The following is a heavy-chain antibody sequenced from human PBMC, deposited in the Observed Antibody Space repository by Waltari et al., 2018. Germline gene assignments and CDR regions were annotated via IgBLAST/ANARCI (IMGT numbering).Heavy chain of an antibody. V-gene: IGHV3-23*01. CDR1: GFTFSSYA. CDR3: ASFHYYDSSGYYYPIDY. J-gene: IGHJ4*02. Sequence: EVQLLESGGGLVQPGGSLRLSCAASGFTFSSYAMSWVRQAPGKGLEWVSAISGSGGSTYYSDSVKGRFTISRDNSKNTLYLQMNSLRAEDTAVYYCASFHYYDSSGYYYPIDYWGQGTLVTVSS. CDR2: ISGSGGST. D-gene: IGHD3-22*01.